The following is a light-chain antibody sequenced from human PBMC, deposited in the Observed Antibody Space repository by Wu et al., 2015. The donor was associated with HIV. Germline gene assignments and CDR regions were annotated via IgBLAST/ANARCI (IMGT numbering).Light chain of an antibody. Sequence: EIVMTQSPATLSVSPGERATLSCRASQSVSSNLAWSQQKPGQAPRLLIYGASTRATGIPARSSGSGSGTEFTLTISSLQSEDFAVYYCQQYNNWPLTFGGGTKVEIK. V-gene: IGKV3-15*01. CDR3: QQYNNWPLT. CDR2: GAS. J-gene: IGKJ4*01. CDR1: QSVSSN.